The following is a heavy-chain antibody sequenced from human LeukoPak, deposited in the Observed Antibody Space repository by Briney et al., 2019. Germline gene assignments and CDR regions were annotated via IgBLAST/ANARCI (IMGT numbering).Heavy chain of an antibody. Sequence: PGGSLRLSCAASGFTFRSYWMTWVRQAPGKGLEWVANIKEDGSDKYYVDSVKGRFTISKDNAKNSVYLQMNSLRAEDTAVYYCARDADAGFDYWGQGTLVTVSS. V-gene: IGHV3-7*01. D-gene: IGHD3-10*01. CDR2: IKEDGSDK. CDR1: GFTFRSYW. CDR3: ARDADAGFDY. J-gene: IGHJ4*02.